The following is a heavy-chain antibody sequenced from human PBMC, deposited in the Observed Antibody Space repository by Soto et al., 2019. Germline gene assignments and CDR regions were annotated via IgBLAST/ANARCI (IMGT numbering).Heavy chain of an antibody. Sequence: PGGSLRLSCAASGFTFSSYGMHWVRQAPGKGLEWVAVISYDGSNKYYADSVKGRFTISRDNSKNTLYLQMNSLRAEDTAVYYCAKENPRWRPLDVWGQGTTVTVSS. CDR2: ISYDGSNK. CDR1: GFTFSSYG. D-gene: IGHD2-21*02. V-gene: IGHV3-30*18. J-gene: IGHJ6*02. CDR3: AKENPRWRPLDV.